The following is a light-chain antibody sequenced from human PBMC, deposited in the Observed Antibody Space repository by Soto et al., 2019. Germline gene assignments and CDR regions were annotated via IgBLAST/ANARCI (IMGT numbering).Light chain of an antibody. CDR1: QSVLYSSNNKNY. Sequence: DIVMTQSPDSLAVSLGERATINCKSSQSVLYSSNNKNYLAWYQQKPGQPPKLLIYWASTRESGVPDRFSGTGSGTDLTFSICRLQAEDGALYNCKQNHRTPLYAFGKGSKLEIK. J-gene: IGKJ2*01. CDR3: KQNHRTPLYA. CDR2: WAS. V-gene: IGKV4-1*01.